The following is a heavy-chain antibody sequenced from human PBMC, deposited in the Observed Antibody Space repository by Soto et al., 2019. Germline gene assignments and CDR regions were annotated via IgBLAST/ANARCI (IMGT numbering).Heavy chain of an antibody. J-gene: IGHJ4*02. CDR3: EREDDGIKIFGDTLHS. CDR1: GDSVSSNKAA. CDR2: TYYRSKWFN. D-gene: IGHD3-3*01. V-gene: IGHV6-1*01. Sequence: PKTLSLTCAISGDSVSSNKAAWNWIMQTPSRGLEWLGRTYYRSKWFNDYAVSVKGRITINPVTSQNQVSLQMNSVTPEDKAVYYCEREDDGIKIFGDTLHSCGQGLLVTLAS.